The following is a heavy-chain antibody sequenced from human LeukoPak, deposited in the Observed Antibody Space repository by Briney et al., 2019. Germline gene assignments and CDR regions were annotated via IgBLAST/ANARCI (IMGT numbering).Heavy chain of an antibody. CDR1: GFTFSSYS. J-gene: IGHJ6*03. CDR2: ISSSSSYI. V-gene: IGHV3-21*01. D-gene: IGHD6-13*01. CDR3: ARELIAAAGTSGYYYYYMDV. Sequence: PGGSLRLSCAASGFTFSSYSMNWVRQAPGKGLEWVSSISSSSSYIYYADSVKGRITISRDNAKNSLYLQMNSLRAEDTAVYYCARELIAAAGTSGYYYYYMDVWGKGTTVTVSS.